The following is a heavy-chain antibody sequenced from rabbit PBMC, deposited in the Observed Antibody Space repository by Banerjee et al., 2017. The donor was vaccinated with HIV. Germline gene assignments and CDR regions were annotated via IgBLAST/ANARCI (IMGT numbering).Heavy chain of an antibody. V-gene: IGHV1S40*01. CDR1: GFSFSSSYY. D-gene: IGHD1-1*01. CDR2: IYAGSSGST. Sequence: QSLEESGGDLVKPGASLTLTCTASGFSFSSSYYMCWVRQAPGKGLEWIACIYAGSSGSTWYASWAKGRFTISTTSSTTVTLQMTTLTAADTATYFCASWTGSSGSLDLWGQGTLVTVS. J-gene: IGHJ3*01. CDR3: ASWTGSSGSLDL.